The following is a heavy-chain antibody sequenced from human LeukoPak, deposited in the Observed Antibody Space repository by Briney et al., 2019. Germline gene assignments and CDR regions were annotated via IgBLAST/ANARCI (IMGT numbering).Heavy chain of an antibody. CDR3: ARDAGSRYFDN. CDR1: GFTVSSNY. Sequence: SGGSLRLSCAASGFTVSSNYMSWVRQAPGKGLEWVSIIYSGGSTNYADSVKGRFTISRDNSKNALYLQMNSLRAEDTAVYYCARDAGSRYFDNWGQGALVTVSS. D-gene: IGHD3-10*01. CDR2: IYSGGST. V-gene: IGHV3-53*01. J-gene: IGHJ4*02.